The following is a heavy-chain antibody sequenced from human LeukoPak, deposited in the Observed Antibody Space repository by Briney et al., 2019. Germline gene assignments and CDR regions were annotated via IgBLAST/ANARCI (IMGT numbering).Heavy chain of an antibody. J-gene: IGHJ4*02. CDR2: INPKSGGT. V-gene: IGHV1-2*02. CDR1: GYTFIDYY. CDR3: ARDNSMTEFDY. Sequence: ASVKVSCKASGYTFIDYYLHWVRQAPGQGLERMGWINPKSGGTYYVQKFQGRVTMTRDTSISTVYMEVSRLTSDDTAVYYCARDNSMTEFDYWGQGSLVTVSS.